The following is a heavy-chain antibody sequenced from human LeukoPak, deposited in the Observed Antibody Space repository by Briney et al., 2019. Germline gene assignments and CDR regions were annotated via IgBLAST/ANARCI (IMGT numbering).Heavy chain of an antibody. CDR2: SYTSGST. V-gene: IGHV4-61*02. D-gene: IGHD2-2*01. CDR1: GGSISSGSYY. J-gene: IGHJ4*02. Sequence: SETLSLTCTVSGGSISSGSYYWSWIRQPAGKGLEWIGRSYTSGSTNYNPSLKSRVTISVDTSKNQFSLKLNSLTAADTAMYYCARGRCSSSSCCDPFDYWGQGTQVTVSS. CDR3: ARGRCSSSSCCDPFDY.